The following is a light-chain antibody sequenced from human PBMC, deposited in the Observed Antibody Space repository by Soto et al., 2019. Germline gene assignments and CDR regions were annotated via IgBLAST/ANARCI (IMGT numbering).Light chain of an antibody. CDR2: TTS. V-gene: IGKV1-39*01. CDR3: QQSFASPRT. CDR1: QSISNH. J-gene: IGKJ1*01. Sequence: DIQMTQSPSSLSASVEDRVIITCRASQSISNHLNWYQQKPGKAPNLLIYTTSNLQPGVPSRFSGSGSGTDFTLAISSLQPEDFATYYCQQSFASPRTFGQGTKVDIK.